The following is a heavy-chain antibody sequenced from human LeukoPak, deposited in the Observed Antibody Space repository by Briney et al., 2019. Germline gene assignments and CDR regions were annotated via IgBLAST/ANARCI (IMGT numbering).Heavy chain of an antibody. Sequence: GASVKVYCKASGYTFTGYYIHWMRQAPGQGLEWMGWINPKNGGTNYIQKFRGRVTMTRDTSTSTTYMEVTSLRSDDTAVYYCARYGDCSNGVCYFDNWGQGTPVTVSS. CDR2: INPKNGGT. J-gene: IGHJ4*02. V-gene: IGHV1-2*02. CDR3: ARYGDCSNGVCYFDN. D-gene: IGHD2-8*01. CDR1: GYTFTGYY.